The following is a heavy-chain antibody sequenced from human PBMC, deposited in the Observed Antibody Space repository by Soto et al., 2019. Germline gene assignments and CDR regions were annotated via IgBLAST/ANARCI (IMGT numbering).Heavy chain of an antibody. Sequence: SVKVSCKASGGTFSSYAISWVGQAPGQGLEWMGGIIPIFGTANYAQKFQGRVTITADESTSTAYMELSSLRSEDTAVYYCARDKSLYCGGDCYSPAMFDYWGQGTLVTVSS. CDR1: GGTFSSYA. V-gene: IGHV1-69*13. D-gene: IGHD2-21*02. J-gene: IGHJ4*02. CDR3: ARDKSLYCGGDCYSPAMFDY. CDR2: IIPIFGTA.